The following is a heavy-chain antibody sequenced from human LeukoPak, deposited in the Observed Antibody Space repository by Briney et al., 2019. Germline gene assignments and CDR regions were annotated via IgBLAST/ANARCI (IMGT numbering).Heavy chain of an antibody. D-gene: IGHD1-7*01. Sequence: GESLKISCKGSGYSFTSYWIAWVRQMPGKGLEWMGIIYPGDSDTRYSPSFQGQVTISADKSISTAYLQWSSLKASDTAMYYCARHLVTETTFMDVWGQGTTVTVSS. CDR2: IYPGDSDT. CDR3: ARHLVTETTFMDV. CDR1: GYSFTSYW. V-gene: IGHV5-51*01. J-gene: IGHJ6*02.